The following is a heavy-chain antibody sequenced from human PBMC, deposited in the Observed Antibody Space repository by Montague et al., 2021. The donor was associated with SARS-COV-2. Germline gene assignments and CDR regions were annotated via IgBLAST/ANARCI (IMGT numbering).Heavy chain of an antibody. D-gene: IGHD3-3*01. CDR2: IYHSGST. CDR3: ARDVRYYEFWSGRAQTSPDY. V-gene: IGHV4-38-2*02. CDR1: GYSISSGYY. Sequence: SETLSLTCTVSGYSISSGYYWGWLRQPPGKGLECIGSIYHSGSTYYNPSLKSRVTISVDTSKNQFSLKLSSVTAADTAVYYCARDVRYYEFWSGRAQTSPDYWGQGTLVTVSS. J-gene: IGHJ4*02.